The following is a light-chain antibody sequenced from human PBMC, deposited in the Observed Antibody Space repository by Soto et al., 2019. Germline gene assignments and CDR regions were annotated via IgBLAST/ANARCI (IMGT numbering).Light chain of an antibody. J-gene: IGKJ4*01. CDR2: GAS. Sequence: EIVMTQSPATLSLSPGERATLSCRASESVSTNLAWYQQKAGQAPRLLIYGASTRATGIPARFSGSGSGTEFAFSISRLEPEDFAVYYCQQYGSSLTFGGGTK. CDR1: ESVSTN. V-gene: IGKV3-15*01. CDR3: QQYGSSLT.